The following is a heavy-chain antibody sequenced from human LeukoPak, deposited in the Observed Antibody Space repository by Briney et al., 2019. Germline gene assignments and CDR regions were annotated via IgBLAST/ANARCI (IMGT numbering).Heavy chain of an antibody. CDR1: GGSISSGGYY. CDR2: IYHSGST. Sequence: PSETLSLTCTVSGGSISSGGYYWSWIRQPPGKGLEWIGYIYHSGSTYYNPSLKSRVTISVDRSKNQFSLKLSSVTAADTAVYYCAGSIVVVPAAIVDWGQGTLVTVSS. V-gene: IGHV4-30-2*01. D-gene: IGHD2-2*02. J-gene: IGHJ4*02. CDR3: AGSIVVVPAAIVD.